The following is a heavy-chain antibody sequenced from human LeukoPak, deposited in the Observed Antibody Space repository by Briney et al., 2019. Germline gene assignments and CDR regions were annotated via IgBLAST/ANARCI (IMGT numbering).Heavy chain of an antibody. V-gene: IGHV3-7*01. J-gene: IGHJ4*02. CDR2: IKQDGSEK. D-gene: IGHD2-2*01. Sequence: GGSLRLSCAASGFTFSNYWMSWVRQAPGKGLEWVANIKQDGSEKCFVDSVKGRFTISRDNAKNSLYLQMNSLRAEDTAVYYCARPRGCGSSRCNNFDYWGQGTLVTVSS. CDR1: GFTFSNYW. CDR3: ARPRGCGSSRCNNFDY.